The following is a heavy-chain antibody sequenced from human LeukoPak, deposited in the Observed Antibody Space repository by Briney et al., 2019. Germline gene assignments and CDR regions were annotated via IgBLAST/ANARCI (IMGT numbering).Heavy chain of an antibody. Sequence: SETLSPTCTVSGGSISSGDYYWSWIRQPPGKGLEWIGYIYYSGSTYYNPSLKSRVTISVDTSKNQFSLKLSSVTAADTAAYYCARTLYVPYFDYWGQGTLVTVSS. CDR1: GGSISSGDYY. J-gene: IGHJ4*02. CDR2: IYYSGST. V-gene: IGHV4-30-4*01. CDR3: ARTLYVPYFDY. D-gene: IGHD2/OR15-2a*01.